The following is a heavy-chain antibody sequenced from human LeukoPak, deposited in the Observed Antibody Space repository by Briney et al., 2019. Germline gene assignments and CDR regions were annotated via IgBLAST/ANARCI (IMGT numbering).Heavy chain of an antibody. J-gene: IGHJ3*02. CDR2: INHSGST. D-gene: IGHD3-10*01. CDR3: AMTTLLLWFGGGAFDI. Sequence: PSETLSLTCAVYGGSFSGYFWSWIRQPPGKGLEWIGEINHSGSTNYNPSLKSRVTISVDTSKNQFSLKLHSVTAADTAVYYCAMTTLLLWFGGGAFDIWGQGTMVTASS. CDR1: GGSFSGYF. V-gene: IGHV4-34*01.